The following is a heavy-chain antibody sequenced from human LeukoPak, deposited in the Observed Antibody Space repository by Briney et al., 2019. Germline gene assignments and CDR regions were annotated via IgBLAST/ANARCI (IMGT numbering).Heavy chain of an antibody. CDR1: GGIFSSYA. CDR3: ARGPRRGYSYGYYFDY. CDR2: IIPILGIA. Sequence: SVKVSCKASGGIFSSYAISWVRQAPGQGLEWMGRIIPILGIANYARKFQGRVTITADKSTSTAYMELSSLRSEDTAVYYCARGPRRGYSYGYYFDYWGQGTLVTVSS. D-gene: IGHD5-18*01. J-gene: IGHJ4*02. V-gene: IGHV1-69*04.